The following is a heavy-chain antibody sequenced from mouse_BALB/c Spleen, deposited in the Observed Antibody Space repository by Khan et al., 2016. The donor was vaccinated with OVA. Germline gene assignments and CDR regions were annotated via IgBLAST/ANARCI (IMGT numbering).Heavy chain of an antibody. D-gene: IGHD1-1*01. CDR1: GFDFSRYW. V-gene: IGHV4-1*02. J-gene: IGHJ3*01. CDR3: LCSSYYYGSSWFAY. Sequence: EVKLLESGGGLVQPGGSLKLSCAASGFDFSRYWMSWVRQAPGKGLEWIGEINPDSSTINYTPSLKDKFIISRDNAKNTLYLQMSKVRSEDTSVYFCLCSSYYYGSSWFAYWGQGTLVTVSA. CDR2: INPDSSTI.